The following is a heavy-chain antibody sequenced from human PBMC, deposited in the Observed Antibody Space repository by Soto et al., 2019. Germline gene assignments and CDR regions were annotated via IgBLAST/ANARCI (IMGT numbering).Heavy chain of an antibody. CDR3: ARVRNYYDSSGQGWFDP. Sequence: ASVKVSCKASGYTFTSYGISWVRQAPGQGLEWMGWISAYNGNTNYAQKLQGRVTMTTDTSTSTAYMELRSLRSDDTAVYYCARVRNYYDSSGQGWFDPWGQGTLVTVYS. CDR1: GYTFTSYG. J-gene: IGHJ5*02. D-gene: IGHD3-22*01. V-gene: IGHV1-18*04. CDR2: ISAYNGNT.